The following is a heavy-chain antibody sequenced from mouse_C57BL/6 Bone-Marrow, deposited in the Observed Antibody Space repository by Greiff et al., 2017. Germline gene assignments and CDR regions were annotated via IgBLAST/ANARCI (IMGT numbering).Heavy chain of an antibody. CDR3: ARVRRITTVVDYWYFDV. J-gene: IGHJ1*03. CDR1: GFNIKNTY. V-gene: IGHV14-3*01. CDR2: IDPANGNT. D-gene: IGHD1-1*01. Sequence: EVKLMESVAELVRPGASVKLSCTASGFNIKNTYMHWVKQRPEQGLEWIGRIDPANGNTKYAPKFQGKATITADTSSNTAYLQLSSLTSEDTAIYYCARVRRITTVVDYWYFDVWGTGTTVTVSS.